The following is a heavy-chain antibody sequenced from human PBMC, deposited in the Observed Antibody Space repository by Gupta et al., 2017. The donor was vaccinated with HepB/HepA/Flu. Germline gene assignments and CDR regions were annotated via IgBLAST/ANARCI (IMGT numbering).Heavy chain of an antibody. CDR2: ISTTSYL. CDR3: ARITSQDAFDL. D-gene: IGHD2-2*01. V-gene: IGHV3-69-1*01. Sequence: EVQLLESGGGMVKPGASQRLSCVASGFTFSAYDMYWVRQAPGTWLEWVSSISTTSYLYDADSVKGRFTISRDNAKNSLYLQMRSLRIEDTAVYYCARITSQDAFDLWGQGTVVTVSS. J-gene: IGHJ3*01. CDR1: GFTFSAYD.